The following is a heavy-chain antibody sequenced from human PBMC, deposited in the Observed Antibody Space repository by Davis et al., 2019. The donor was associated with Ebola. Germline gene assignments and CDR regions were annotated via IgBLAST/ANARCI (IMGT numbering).Heavy chain of an antibody. J-gene: IGHJ4*02. CDR1: GFTFSTYT. CDR3: ARSAGGFDV. V-gene: IGHV3-30-3*01. Sequence: GESLKISCVASGFTFSTYTMHWVRQSPGKGLEWVAAILHDGSNEYYADSVKGRFTISRDNSKNTLHLQMNSLRVEDTAVYYCARSAGGFDVWGQGTLVTVSS. CDR2: ILHDGSNE. D-gene: IGHD3-16*01.